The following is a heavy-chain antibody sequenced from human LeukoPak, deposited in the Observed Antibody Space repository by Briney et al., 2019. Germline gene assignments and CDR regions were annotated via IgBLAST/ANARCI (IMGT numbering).Heavy chain of an antibody. V-gene: IGHV3-23*01. J-gene: IGHJ5*02. Sequence: QSGGSLRLSCAASGFTFSNFAMSWVRQAPGKGLEWVSAISGSGGSTYYADSVQGRFTISRDNSKNTLYLQMNSLRAEDTAVFYCARGSETGTTSRWFGPWGQGTLVTVSS. CDR2: ISGSGGST. CDR3: ARGSETGTTSRWFGP. D-gene: IGHD1-1*01. CDR1: GFTFSNFA.